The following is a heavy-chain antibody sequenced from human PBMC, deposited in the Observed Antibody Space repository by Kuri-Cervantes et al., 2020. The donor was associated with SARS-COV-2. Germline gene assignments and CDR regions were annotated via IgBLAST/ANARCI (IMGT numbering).Heavy chain of an antibody. CDR1: GYSISSGYY. CDR2: IYHSGST. Sequence: ESLKISCAVSGYSISSGYYWGWLRQPPGKGLEWIGSIYHSGSTYYNPSLKSRVTISVDTSKNQFYLKLSTVTAADTAVYYCAGLERVEVPAASFDYWGQGTLVTVSS. D-gene: IGHD2-2*01. V-gene: IGHV4-38-2*01. CDR3: AGLERVEVPAASFDY. J-gene: IGHJ4*01.